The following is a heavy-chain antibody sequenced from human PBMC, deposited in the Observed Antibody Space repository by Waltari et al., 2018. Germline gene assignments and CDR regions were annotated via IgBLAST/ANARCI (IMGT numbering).Heavy chain of an antibody. D-gene: IGHD6-19*01. Sequence: QLQLQESGPGLVKPSETLSLTCTVSGGSICSSSYYWGWIRQPTGKGLEWIGSIYYSGVTYYNPSLKSRVTISVDTSKNQFSLKLSSVTAADTAVYYCGAAVAGRIDYWGQGTLVTVSS. CDR1: GGSICSSSYY. J-gene: IGHJ4*02. CDR3: GAAVAGRIDY. CDR2: IYYSGVT. V-gene: IGHV4-39*01.